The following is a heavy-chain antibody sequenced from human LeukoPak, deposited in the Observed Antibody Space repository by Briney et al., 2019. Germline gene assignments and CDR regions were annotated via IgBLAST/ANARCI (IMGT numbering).Heavy chain of an antibody. V-gene: IGHV3-7*03. CDR3: AREHSNNYYYYYGMDV. CDR1: GFTFSSYW. Sequence: GGSLRLSCAASGFTFSSYWMHWVRQAPGKGLEWVANIKQDGSEKYYVDSVKGRFSISRDNARNSLHLQMNSLRAEDTAVYYCAREHSNNYYYYYGMDVWGQGTTVTVSS. J-gene: IGHJ6*02. D-gene: IGHD6-13*01. CDR2: IKQDGSEK.